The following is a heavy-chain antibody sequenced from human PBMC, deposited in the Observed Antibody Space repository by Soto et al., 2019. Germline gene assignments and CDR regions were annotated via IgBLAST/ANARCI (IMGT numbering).Heavy chain of an antibody. Sequence: KPSETLSLTCAVSGGSISSGGYSWSWIRQPPGKGLEWIGYIYHSGSTYYNPSLKSRVTISVDRSKNQFSLKLSSVTAADTAVYYCARDLVSGRLRGVLSTEPDYWGQGTLVTVSS. CDR2: IYHSGST. J-gene: IGHJ4*02. CDR1: GGSISSGGYS. V-gene: IGHV4-30-2*01. CDR3: ARDLVSGRLRGVLSTEPDY. D-gene: IGHD3-10*01.